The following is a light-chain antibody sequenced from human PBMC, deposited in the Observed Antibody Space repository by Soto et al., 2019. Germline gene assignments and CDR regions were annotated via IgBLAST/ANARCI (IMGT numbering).Light chain of an antibody. V-gene: IGKV3-15*01. CDR1: QSVSSY. CDR3: QQYSTWPPRYT. J-gene: IGKJ2*01. CDR2: RPS. Sequence: EIVMTQSPATLSVSPGGRATLSCRASQSVSSYLAWYQQRPGQPPRLLIYRPSTRATGVPARFSGSGSGTEFSLTISSLQSEDFALYYCQQYSTWPPRYTFGQGTKLEI.